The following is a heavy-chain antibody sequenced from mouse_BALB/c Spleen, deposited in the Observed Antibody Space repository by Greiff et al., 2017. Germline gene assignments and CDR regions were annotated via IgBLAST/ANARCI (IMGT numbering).Heavy chain of an antibody. CDR3: ARGRTNYYFDY. CDR1: GYTFTSYW. V-gene: IGHV1-87*01. D-gene: IGHD4-1*02. Sequence: VQGVESGAELARPGASVKLSCKASGYTFTSYWMQWVKQRPGQGLEWIGAIYPGDGDTRYTQKFKGKATLTADKSSSTAYMQLSSLASEDSAVYYCARGRTNYYFDYWGQGTTLTVSS. J-gene: IGHJ2*01. CDR2: IYPGDGDT.